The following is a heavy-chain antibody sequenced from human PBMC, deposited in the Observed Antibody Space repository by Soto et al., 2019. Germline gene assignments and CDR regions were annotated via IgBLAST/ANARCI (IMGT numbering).Heavy chain of an antibody. D-gene: IGHD6-13*01. V-gene: IGHV4-34*01. J-gene: IGHJ4*02. CDR3: AAPRGYSSYFDY. Sequence: KASETLSLTCAVYGGSFSGYYWSWIRQPPGKGLEWIGEINHSGSTNYNPSLKSRVTISVDTSKNQFSLKLSSVTAADTAVYYCAAPRGYSSYFDYWGQGTLVTVSS. CDR2: INHSGST. CDR1: GGSFSGYY.